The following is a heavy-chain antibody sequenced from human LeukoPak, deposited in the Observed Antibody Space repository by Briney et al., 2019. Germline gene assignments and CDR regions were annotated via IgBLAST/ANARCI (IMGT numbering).Heavy chain of an antibody. V-gene: IGHV5-51*01. D-gene: IGHD5-12*01. J-gene: IGHJ5*02. Sequence: GESLKISCKGSGYSFTSYWIGWVRQMPGKGLEWVGIIYPGDSDTRYSPSFQGQVTISADKSISTAYLQWSSLKASDTAMYYCARRGYSGYDHGNWFDPWGQGTLVTVSS. CDR1: GYSFTSYW. CDR2: IYPGDSDT. CDR3: ARRGYSGYDHGNWFDP.